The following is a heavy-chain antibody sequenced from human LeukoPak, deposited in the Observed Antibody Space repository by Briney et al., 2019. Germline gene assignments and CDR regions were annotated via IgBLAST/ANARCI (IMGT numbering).Heavy chain of an antibody. CDR1: GGPISRGSYY. D-gene: IGHD3-22*01. Sequence: SQTLSLTCTVSGGPISRGSYYWGWIRQPAGKGLEWIGRIYTSGSTNYNPSLKSRVTISVDTSKNQFSLKLSSVTAADTAVYYRASASSGYYYVGEGAFDIWGQGTMVTVSS. V-gene: IGHV4-61*02. CDR2: IYTSGST. CDR3: ASASSGYYYVGEGAFDI. J-gene: IGHJ3*02.